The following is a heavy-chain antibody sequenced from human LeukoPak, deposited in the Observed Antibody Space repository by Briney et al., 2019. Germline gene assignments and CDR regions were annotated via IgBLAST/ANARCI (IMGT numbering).Heavy chain of an antibody. V-gene: IGHV3-21*01. CDR1: GFTFSSYS. J-gene: IGHJ4*02. D-gene: IGHD2-2*01. Sequence: PGGSLRLSCAASGFTFSSYSMNWVRQAPGKGLEWVSSISSSSTYISYADSLKGRFTISRDNAKNSLYLQMNSLRAEDTSVYYCARDDGSSFDYWGQGTLVTVSS. CDR3: ARDDGSSFDY. CDR2: ISSSSTYI.